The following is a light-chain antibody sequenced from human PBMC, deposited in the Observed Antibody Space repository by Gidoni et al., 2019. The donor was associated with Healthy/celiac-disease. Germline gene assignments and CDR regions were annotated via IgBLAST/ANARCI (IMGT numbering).Light chain of an antibody. CDR3: QQRSNCT. J-gene: IGKJ3*01. CDR2: DAS. V-gene: IGKV3-11*01. CDR1: QSVSIY. Sequence: EIVLTQSPGTLSLSPGERATLSCMASQSVSIYLAWYQQKPGQAPRLLIYDASNRATCIPARFSGSGSGTDFTLTISSLEPEDFAVYYCQQRSNCTFGPGTKVDIK.